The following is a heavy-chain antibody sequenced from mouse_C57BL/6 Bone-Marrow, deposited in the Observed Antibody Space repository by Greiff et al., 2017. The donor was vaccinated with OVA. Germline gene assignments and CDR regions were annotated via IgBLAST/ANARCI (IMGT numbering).Heavy chain of an antibody. CDR3: TTWGIYDGRAMDY. V-gene: IGHV14-4*01. Sequence: VQLKQSGAELVRPGASVKLSCTASGFNITDDYMHWVKQRPEQGLEWIGWIDPENGDTEYASKFQGKATITADTSSNTAYLQLSSLTSEDTAVYYCTTWGIYDGRAMDYWGQGTSVTVSS. J-gene: IGHJ4*01. CDR1: GFNITDDY. D-gene: IGHD2-3*01. CDR2: IDPENGDT.